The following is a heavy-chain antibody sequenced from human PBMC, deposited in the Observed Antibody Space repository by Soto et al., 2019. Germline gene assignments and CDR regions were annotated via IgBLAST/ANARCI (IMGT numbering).Heavy chain of an antibody. V-gene: IGHV3-15*01. CDR3: TTAPGAMGMVVGSTWYCNT. J-gene: IGHJ4*02. CDR1: GFPFSDAW. Sequence: GGTLRLPCAASGFPFSDAWMSWVRQAPGPGLDWVGRIKSKSDGGTTEYAAPVRGRFTISRDDSKNTLYLQMNSMKTEDTAVYYCTTAPGAMGMVVGSTWYCNTGDQANPGSVSA. D-gene: IGHD2-15*01. CDR2: IKSKSDGGTT.